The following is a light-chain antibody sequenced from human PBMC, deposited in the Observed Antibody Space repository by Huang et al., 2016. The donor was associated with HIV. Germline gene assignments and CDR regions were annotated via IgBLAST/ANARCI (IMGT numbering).Light chain of an antibody. V-gene: IGKV3-20*01. CDR3: QQYDSSPMYT. CDR2: GAS. Sequence: EIVLTQSPGTLSLSPGERATLSCRASQSVSSTFLAWYQQKPGQAPGLLMYGASNRATGIPDRFSGSGSGTDFTLTISRLEPEDFAVYHCQQYDSSPMYTFGQGTKLEIK. J-gene: IGKJ2*01. CDR1: QSVSSTF.